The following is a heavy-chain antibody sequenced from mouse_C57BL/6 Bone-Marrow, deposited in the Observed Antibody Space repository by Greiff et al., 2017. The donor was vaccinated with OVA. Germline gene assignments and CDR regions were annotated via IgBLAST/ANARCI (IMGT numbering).Heavy chain of an antibody. CDR1: GYSITSGYY. CDR3: ARGDSNYPFAY. D-gene: IGHD2-5*01. J-gene: IGHJ3*01. Sequence: EVQVVESGPGLVKPSQSLSLTCSVTGYSITSGYYWNWIRQFPGNKLEWMGYISYDGSNNYNPSLKNRISITRDTSKNQFFLKLNSVTTEDTATYYCARGDSNYPFAYWGQGTLVTVSA. CDR2: ISYDGSN. V-gene: IGHV3-6*01.